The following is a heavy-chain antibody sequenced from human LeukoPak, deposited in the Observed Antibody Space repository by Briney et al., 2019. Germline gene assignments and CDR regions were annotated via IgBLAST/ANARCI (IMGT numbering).Heavy chain of an antibody. Sequence: PGESLKISCKGSGYSFTSYWIGWVRQMPGEGLEWMGIIYPGDSVTRYSPSFQGQVTISADKSISTAYLQWSSLKASDSAMYYCVRYLYYFDYWGQGTLVTVSS. CDR1: GYSFTSYW. V-gene: IGHV5-51*01. J-gene: IGHJ4*02. D-gene: IGHD2/OR15-2a*01. CDR3: VRYLYYFDY. CDR2: IYPGDSVT.